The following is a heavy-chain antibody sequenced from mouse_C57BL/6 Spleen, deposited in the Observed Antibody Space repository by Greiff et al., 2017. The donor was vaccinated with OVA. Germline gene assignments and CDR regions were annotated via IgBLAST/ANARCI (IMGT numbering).Heavy chain of an antibody. V-gene: IGHV3-1*01. CDR3: ARFRDRYYFDY. J-gene: IGHJ2*01. CDR1: GYSITSGYD. CDR2: ISYSGST. Sequence: DVQLQESGPGMVKPSQSLSLTCTVTGYSITSGYDWHWIRHFPGNKLEWMGYISYSGSTNYNPSLKSRISITHDTSKNHFFLKLNSVTTEDTATYYCARFRDRYYFDYWGQGTTLTVSS. D-gene: IGHD3-3*01.